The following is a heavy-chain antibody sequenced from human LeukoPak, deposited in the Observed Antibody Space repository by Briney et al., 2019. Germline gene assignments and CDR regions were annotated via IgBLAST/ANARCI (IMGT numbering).Heavy chain of an antibody. CDR3: ALAAGTL. J-gene: IGHJ4*02. Sequence: GGSLRLSCAASGFTFSSYGMHWVRQAPGKGLEWVAVIWYDGSNKYYADSVKGRFTISRDNSKNTLYLQMYSLRAEDTAVYYCALAAGTLWGQGTLVTVSS. D-gene: IGHD6-13*01. CDR2: IWYDGSNK. CDR1: GFTFSSYG. V-gene: IGHV3-33*01.